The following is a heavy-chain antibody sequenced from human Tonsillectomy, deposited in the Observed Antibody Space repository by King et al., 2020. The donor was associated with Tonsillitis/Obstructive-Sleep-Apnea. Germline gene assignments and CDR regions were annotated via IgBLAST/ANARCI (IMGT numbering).Heavy chain of an antibody. CDR1: GFGFGYYT. CDR3: TRFFPTPPSDS. D-gene: IGHD3-3*01. CDR2: IDGSGHYI. V-gene: IGHV3-21*01. J-gene: IGHJ4*02. Sequence: VQLVESGGDVVKPGGSLRLSCAASGFGFGYYTLDWVRQAPGKGLEWVSSIDGSGHYIYYADSVKGRFTISRDTATNSLFLQMNSLRAEDTAVYYCTRFFPTPPSDSGARGTRAPVSS.